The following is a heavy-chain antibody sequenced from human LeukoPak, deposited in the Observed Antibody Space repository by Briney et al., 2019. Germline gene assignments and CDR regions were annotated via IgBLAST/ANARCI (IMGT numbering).Heavy chain of an antibody. CDR1: GFTVSSNY. D-gene: IGHD3-22*01. J-gene: IGHJ4*02. CDR3: AKADDSSGYYYAGLDY. Sequence: GGSLRLSCAASGFTVSSNYMSWVRQAPGKGLEWVSVIYSGGSTYYADSVKGRFTISRDNSKSTLYLQMNSLRAEDTAVYYCAKADDSSGYYYAGLDYWGQGTLVTVSS. CDR2: IYSGGST. V-gene: IGHV3-53*01.